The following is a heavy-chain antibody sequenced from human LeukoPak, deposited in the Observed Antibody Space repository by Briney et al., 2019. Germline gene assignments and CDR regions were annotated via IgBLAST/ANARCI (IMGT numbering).Heavy chain of an antibody. CDR3: GRDSKAAGDPRGGD. CDR1: GYTFTAYY. J-gene: IGHJ4*02. D-gene: IGHD7-27*01. V-gene: IGHV1-2*02. Sequence: GASVKVSCKASGYTFTAYYVHWVRHAPGQDLEWMGWINPHSGDINYAPKFQGRVSMTRDTSISTAYMELSRLLSDDTAVYFCGRDSKAAGDPRGGDWGQGTLVTVSS. CDR2: INPHSGDI.